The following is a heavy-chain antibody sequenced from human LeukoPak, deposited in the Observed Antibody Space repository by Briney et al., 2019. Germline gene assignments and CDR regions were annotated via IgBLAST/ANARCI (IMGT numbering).Heavy chain of an antibody. Sequence: PGGSLRLSCAASGFTFSSYWMSWFRQIPGKGLEWLGNIKTDGSEKYYLDSVRGRFTISRDNAKNSLFLQMNSLRGEDTAVYYCVQDYVWGTYDPDYWGQGTLVTVTS. D-gene: IGHD3-16*01. CDR2: IKTDGSEK. CDR3: VQDYVWGTYDPDY. J-gene: IGHJ4*02. CDR1: GFTFSSYW. V-gene: IGHV3-7*01.